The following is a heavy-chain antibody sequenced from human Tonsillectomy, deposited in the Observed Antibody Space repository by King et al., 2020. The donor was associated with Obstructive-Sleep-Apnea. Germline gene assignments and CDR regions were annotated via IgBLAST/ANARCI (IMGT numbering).Heavy chain of an antibody. V-gene: IGHV4-31*03. CDR1: GGSISSGGYY. J-gene: IGHJ4*02. D-gene: IGHD6-19*01. CDR2: IYYSGST. CDR3: ARYASVAGTRYFDY. Sequence: PLQESGPGLVKPSQTLSLTCTVSGGSISSGGYYWSWIRQHPGQGLEWIGYIYYSGSTYYNPSLKSRVTISVDTSKNQFSLKLSSVTAADTAVYYCARYASVAGTRYFDYWGQGTLVTVSS.